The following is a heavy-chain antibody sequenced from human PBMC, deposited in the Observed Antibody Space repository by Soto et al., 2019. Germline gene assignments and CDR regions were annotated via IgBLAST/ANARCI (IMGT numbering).Heavy chain of an antibody. CDR2: IYHSGST. D-gene: IGHD4-17*01. CDR1: GGSISSSNW. Sequence: QVQLQESGPGLVKPSGTLSLTCAVSGGSISSSNWWSWVRQPPGKGLEWIGEIYHSGSTNYNPSLKSRVTISVDKSKNQFSLKLSSVTAADTAVYYCARGNATVTTTRPSYYYYYGMDVWGQGTTVTVSS. CDR3: ARGNATVTTTRPSYYYYYGMDV. J-gene: IGHJ6*02. V-gene: IGHV4-4*02.